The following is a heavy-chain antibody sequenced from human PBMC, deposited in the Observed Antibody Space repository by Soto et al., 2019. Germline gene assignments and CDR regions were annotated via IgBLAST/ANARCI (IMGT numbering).Heavy chain of an antibody. CDR3: AWIRYFDWLLTEGAFDI. J-gene: IGHJ3*02. Sequence: SGPTLVNPTETLTLTCTVSGFSLSNARMGVSWIRQPPGKALEWLAHIFSNDEKSYSTSLKSRLTISKDTSKSQVVLTMTNMDPVDTATSYCAWIRYFDWLLTEGAFDIWGQGTMVTVSS. D-gene: IGHD3-9*01. CDR1: GFSLSNARMG. CDR2: IFSNDEK. V-gene: IGHV2-26*01.